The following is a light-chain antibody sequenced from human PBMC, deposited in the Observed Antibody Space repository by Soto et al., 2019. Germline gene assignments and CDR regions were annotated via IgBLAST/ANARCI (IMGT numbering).Light chain of an antibody. V-gene: IGKV3-11*01. J-gene: IGKJ4*01. CDR3: QQRSNWPRA. CDR2: DAS. Sequence: EVVFTQAPATLSLSPGGGATLSGRASQSIGTYLAWYQHKPGQAPRLLIFDASNRATGIPARFSGSGSGTDFTLTISSLEPEDFAVYYCQQRSNWPRAFGGGTKVDIK. CDR1: QSIGTY.